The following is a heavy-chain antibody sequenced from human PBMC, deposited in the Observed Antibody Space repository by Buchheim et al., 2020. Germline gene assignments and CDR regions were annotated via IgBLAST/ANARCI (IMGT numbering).Heavy chain of an antibody. D-gene: IGHD3-10*01. CDR3: ARAEISGSPYDFSYSGMDV. J-gene: IGHJ6*02. Sequence: EVQLVESGGGLVQPGGSLRLSCTASGFTLRSYWMSWVRQAPGKGLEWVANIKQDGSETYYADSVKGRFTISRDNAKNSLYLQMNSLRAEDTAVYFCARAEISGSPYDFSYSGMDVWGQGTT. CDR2: IKQDGSET. V-gene: IGHV3-7*03. CDR1: GFTLRSYW.